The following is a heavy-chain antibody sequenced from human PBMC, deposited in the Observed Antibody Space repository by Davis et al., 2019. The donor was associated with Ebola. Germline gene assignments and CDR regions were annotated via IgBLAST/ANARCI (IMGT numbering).Heavy chain of an antibody. V-gene: IGHV4-59*11. CDR1: GGSISGHF. J-gene: IGHJ4*02. CDR2: LYFSGST. D-gene: IGHD4-17*01. CDR3: ARVKSGVTTVGIFDY. Sequence: MPGGSLRPSCPVPGGSISGHFWSWIRQPPGKGLECIGYLYFSGSTNYNPSLKSRVTMSVDTSKNQFSLKVNSLTAADTAVYFCARVKSGVTTVGIFDYWGQGTLVTVSS.